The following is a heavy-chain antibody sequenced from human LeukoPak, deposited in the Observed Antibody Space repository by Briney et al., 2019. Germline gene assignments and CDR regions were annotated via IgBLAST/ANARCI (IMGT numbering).Heavy chain of an antibody. CDR2: ISSDSSYT. D-gene: IGHD1-26*01. CDR1: GGSISSSN. V-gene: IGHV3-21*01. CDR3: TRDSMGLQWEGY. J-gene: IGHJ4*02. Sequence: GTLSLTCAVSGGSISSSNWWSWVRQPPGKGLEWVSSISSDSSYTDYADSLKGRFTISRDNANNSLYLQMNSLKVEDTAVYYCTRDSMGLQWEGYWGQGTLVTVSS.